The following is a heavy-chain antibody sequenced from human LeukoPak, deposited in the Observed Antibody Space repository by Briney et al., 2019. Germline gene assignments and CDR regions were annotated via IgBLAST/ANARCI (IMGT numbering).Heavy chain of an antibody. CDR1: GFTFSSYA. J-gene: IGHJ5*02. D-gene: IGHD5-18*01. V-gene: IGHV3-23*01. CDR3: AKDVDTAMVENWFDP. Sequence: PGGSLRLSCAASGFTFSSYAMSWVRQAPGKGLEWVSAISGSGGSTYYADSVRGRFTISRDNSKNTLYLQMNSLRAEDTAVYYCAKDVDTAMVENWFDPWGQGTLVTVSS. CDR2: ISGSGGST.